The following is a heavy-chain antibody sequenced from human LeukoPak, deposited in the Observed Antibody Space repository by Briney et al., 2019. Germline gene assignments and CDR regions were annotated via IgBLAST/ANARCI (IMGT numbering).Heavy chain of an antibody. CDR2: ISTTSTYI. V-gene: IGHV3-21*06. Sequence: PGGSLRLSCAASGFAFSSYNMKWVRQAPGKGLEWVSFISTTSTYIYYADSVKGRFTVSRDNSKNLLYLQMDSLRVEDTAVYYCARAGTCSSTSCDGGIEYWGQGTLVTVSS. D-gene: IGHD2-2*01. CDR3: ARAGTCSSTSCDGGIEY. J-gene: IGHJ4*02. CDR1: GFAFSSYN.